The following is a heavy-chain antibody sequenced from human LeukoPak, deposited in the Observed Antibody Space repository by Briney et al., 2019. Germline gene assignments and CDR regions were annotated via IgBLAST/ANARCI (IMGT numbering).Heavy chain of an antibody. Sequence: PGGSLRLSCAASGFTFSSYGMHWVRQAPGKGLEWVAFIRHDGNNKYYADSVKGRFTISRDNSKNSLYLQMNSLRTEDTAVYYCAKDFHDGYFDYWGQGTLVTVSS. CDR1: GFTFSSYG. CDR2: IRHDGNNK. CDR3: AKDFHDGYFDY. J-gene: IGHJ4*02. D-gene: IGHD1-1*01. V-gene: IGHV3-30*02.